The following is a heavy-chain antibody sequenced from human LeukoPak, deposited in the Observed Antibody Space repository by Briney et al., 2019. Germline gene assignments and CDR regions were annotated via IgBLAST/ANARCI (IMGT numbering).Heavy chain of an antibody. CDR2: IIPIFGTA. J-gene: IGHJ5*02. V-gene: IGHV1-69*13. CDR3: ARVGIRFLEWLPSADWFDP. D-gene: IGHD3-3*01. CDR1: GGTFSSYA. Sequence: ASVKVSCKSSGGTFSSYAISWVRQATGQGLEWMGGIIPIFGTANYAQKFQGRVTITADESTSTAYMELSSLRSEDTAVYYCARVGIRFLEWLPSADWFDPWGQGTLVTVSS.